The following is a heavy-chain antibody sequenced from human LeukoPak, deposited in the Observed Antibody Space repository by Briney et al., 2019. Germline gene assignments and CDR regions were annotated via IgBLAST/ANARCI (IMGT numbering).Heavy chain of an antibody. V-gene: IGHV3-15*01. CDR1: GFTFSNAW. Sequence: GGSLRLSCAASGFTFSNAWMNWVRQAPGKGLEWVGRIKSKPVGETTSYAAPVIGRFTLSRDDSRNTVYLQMNSLKTEDTALYYCTTCGGDCYFNYWGQGTLVTVSS. CDR3: TTCGGDCYFNY. CDR2: IKSKPVGETT. D-gene: IGHD2-21*02. J-gene: IGHJ4*02.